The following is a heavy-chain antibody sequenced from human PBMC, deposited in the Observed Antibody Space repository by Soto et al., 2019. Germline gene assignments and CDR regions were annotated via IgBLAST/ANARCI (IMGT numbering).Heavy chain of an antibody. CDR3: AREAYKRGATNPFFDY. Sequence: SETLSLTCSVSGCSISSSNWWTWVRLPPGKGLEWIGEIYPSGITNYSPSLKSRVTMSVDKSKNQFSLKLNSVTAADTAMYYCAREAYKRGATNPFFDYWGQGTMVTVS. V-gene: IGHV4-4*02. CDR2: IYPSGIT. D-gene: IGHD1-26*01. CDR1: GCSISSSNW. J-gene: IGHJ4*02.